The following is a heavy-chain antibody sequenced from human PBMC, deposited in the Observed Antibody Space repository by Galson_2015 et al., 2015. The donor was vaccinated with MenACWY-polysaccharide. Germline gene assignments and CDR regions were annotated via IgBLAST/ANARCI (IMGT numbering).Heavy chain of an antibody. CDR2: ITGSSETI. CDR3: ARERATVIANSNGMDV. D-gene: IGHD2-21*01. CDR1: GFDFTRYS. Sequence: SLRLSCAASGFDFTRYSMNWVRQAPGKGLEWLSYITGSSETIYYADIVNGRFTISRDNAQKSLVLQLRSLTVEDTAVYYCARERATVIANSNGMDVWGQGTAVTVSS. V-gene: IGHV3-48*01. J-gene: IGHJ6*02.